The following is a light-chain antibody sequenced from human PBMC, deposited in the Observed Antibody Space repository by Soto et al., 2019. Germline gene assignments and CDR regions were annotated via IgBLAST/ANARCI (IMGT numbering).Light chain of an antibody. J-gene: IGKJ4*01. CDR3: QQYGSSPT. CDR1: QSVSSSY. CDR2: GAS. V-gene: IGKV3-20*01. Sequence: EIVLTQSPGTLSLSPGERATLSCRASQSVSSSYLAWYQQKPGQAPRLLIYGASRRATGIPDRFSGSGSGTDFTLTISRLEPEDFSEYYCQQYGSSPTFGGGTKVEIK.